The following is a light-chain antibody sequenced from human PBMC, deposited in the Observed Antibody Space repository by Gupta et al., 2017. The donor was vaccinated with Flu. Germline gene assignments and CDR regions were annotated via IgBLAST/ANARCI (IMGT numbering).Light chain of an antibody. J-gene: IGLJ1*01. CDR2: EVV. V-gene: IGLV2-14*01. CDR1: SDDVGRYDF. CDR3: CSHTSDITLV. Sequence: QSALTQPASVSGSPGQSVTISCTGTSDDVGRYDFVSWYQHHPDKAPRLIIYEVVNRPSGISDRFSGSKSGNTASLTISRLQAEDEGHYYCCSHTSDITLVFGSGTSVT.